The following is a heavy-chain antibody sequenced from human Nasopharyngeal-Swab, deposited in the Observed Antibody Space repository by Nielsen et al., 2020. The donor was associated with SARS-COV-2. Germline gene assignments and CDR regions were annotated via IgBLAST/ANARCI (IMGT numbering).Heavy chain of an antibody. V-gene: IGHV3-33*01. J-gene: IGHJ4*02. D-gene: IGHD5-18*01. Sequence: VRQAPGKGLEWVAVIWYDGSNKYYADSVKGRFTISRYNSKNTLYLQMNSLRAEDTAVYYCARVPGDTAMASDYWGQGTLVTVSS. CDR3: ARVPGDTAMASDY. CDR2: IWYDGSNK.